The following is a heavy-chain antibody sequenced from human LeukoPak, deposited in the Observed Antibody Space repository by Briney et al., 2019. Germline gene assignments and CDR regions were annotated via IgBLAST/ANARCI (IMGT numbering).Heavy chain of an antibody. CDR3: ARGGSAYHEYYFDS. J-gene: IGHJ4*02. CDR2: IYISGIT. V-gene: IGHV4-4*07. Sequence: SETLSLTCTVSGGSVNTYYWSWIRQPAGKGLEWIGRIYISGITNYNPSLKSRVTMSVDTSKNQFSLNLSSVSAADTAVYYCARGGSAYHEYYFDSWGQGTLVAVSS. D-gene: IGHD3-22*01. CDR1: GGSVNTYY.